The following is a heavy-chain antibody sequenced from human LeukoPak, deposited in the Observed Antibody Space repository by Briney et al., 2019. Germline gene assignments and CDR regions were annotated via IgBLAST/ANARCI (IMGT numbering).Heavy chain of an antibody. CDR2: ISYDGSNK. CDR1: GFTFRNYF. D-gene: IGHD2-2*01. Sequence: GGSLRLSCAASGFTFRNYFMQWVRQAPGKGLEWVAVISYDGSNKYYADSVKGRFTISRDNSKNTLYLQMNSLRAEDTAVYYCASNIVVVPAAHGAFDIWGQGTMVTVSS. V-gene: IGHV3-30-3*01. CDR3: ASNIVVVPAAHGAFDI. J-gene: IGHJ3*02.